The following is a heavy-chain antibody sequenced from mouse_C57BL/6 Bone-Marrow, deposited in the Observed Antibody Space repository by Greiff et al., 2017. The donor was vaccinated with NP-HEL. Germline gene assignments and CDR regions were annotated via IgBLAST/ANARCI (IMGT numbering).Heavy chain of an antibody. CDR1: GFNIKDDY. Sequence: EVKLMESGAELVRPGASVKLSCTASGFNIKDDYMHWVKQRPEQGLEWIGWIDPENGDTEYASKFQGKATITADTSSNTAYLQLSSLTSEDTAVYYCTTTSNYVSWYFDVWGTGTTVTVSS. J-gene: IGHJ1*03. CDR2: IDPENGDT. V-gene: IGHV14-4*01. CDR3: TTTSNYVSWYFDV. D-gene: IGHD2-5*01.